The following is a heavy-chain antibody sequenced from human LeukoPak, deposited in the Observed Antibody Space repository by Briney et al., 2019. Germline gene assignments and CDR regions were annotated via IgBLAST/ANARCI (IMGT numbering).Heavy chain of an antibody. J-gene: IGHJ4*02. CDR3: AKDRLYGDCLTYYFDY. CDR2: ISWNSGSI. Sequence: PGRSLRLSCAASGFTFDDYAMHWVRQAPGKGLEWVSGISWNSGSIGYADSVKGRFTISRDNAKNSLYLQMNSLRAEDTALYYCAKDRLYGDCLTYYFDYWGQGTLVTVSS. V-gene: IGHV3-9*01. CDR1: GFTFDDYA. D-gene: IGHD2-21*02.